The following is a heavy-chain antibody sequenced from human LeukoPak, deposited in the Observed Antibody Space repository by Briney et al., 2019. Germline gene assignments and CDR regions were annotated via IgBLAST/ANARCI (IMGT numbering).Heavy chain of an antibody. D-gene: IGHD3-9*01. CDR3: ARDLAEGLRYFDWLFSFDY. J-gene: IGHJ4*02. CDR2: IIPILGVA. Sequence: SVKVSCKASGGTFGSCAISWVRQAPGQGLEWMGRIIPILGVANYAQKFQGRVTITADKSTSTAYMELSSLRSEDTAVYYCARDLAEGLRYFDWLFSFDYWGQGTLVTVSS. V-gene: IGHV1-69*04. CDR1: GGTFGSCA.